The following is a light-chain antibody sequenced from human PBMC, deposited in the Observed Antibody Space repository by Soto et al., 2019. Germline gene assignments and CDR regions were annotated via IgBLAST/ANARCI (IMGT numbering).Light chain of an antibody. CDR1: QSVSSY. Sequence: VLTQSPATLSLSPGERATLSCRASQSVSSYLAWYQQKPGQAPRLLIYDASNRATGIPARFSGSGSGTDFTLTISSLEPEDFAVYYCQQRSNGAPLTFGGGTKVDIK. CDR2: DAS. CDR3: QQRSNGAPLT. V-gene: IGKV3-11*01. J-gene: IGKJ4*01.